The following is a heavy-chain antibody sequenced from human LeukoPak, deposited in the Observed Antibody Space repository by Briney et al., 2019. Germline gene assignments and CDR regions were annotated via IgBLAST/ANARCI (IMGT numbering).Heavy chain of an antibody. Sequence: PSQTLSLTCTVSGGSISSYYWSWIRQPAGKGLEWIGRIYTSGSTNYNPSLKSRVTMSVNTSKTQFSLRLSSVTAADTAVYYCAREACGSGSPYYYYYMDVWGKGTTVTISS. CDR1: GGSISSYY. CDR3: AREACGSGSPYYYYYMDV. V-gene: IGHV4-4*07. D-gene: IGHD3-10*01. J-gene: IGHJ6*03. CDR2: IYTSGST.